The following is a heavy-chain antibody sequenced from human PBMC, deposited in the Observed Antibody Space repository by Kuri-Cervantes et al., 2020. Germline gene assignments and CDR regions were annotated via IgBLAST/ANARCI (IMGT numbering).Heavy chain of an antibody. CDR1: GYTFTGYY. Sequence: ASVKVSCKASGYTFTGYYMHWVRQAPGQGLEWVGWINPNSGGTNYAQKFQGRVTMTWDTSISTAYMELSRLRSGDTAVYYCARDILWFGELLTYYYGMDVWGQGTTVTVSS. CDR3: ARDILWFGELLTYYYGMDV. V-gene: IGHV1-2*02. CDR2: INPNSGGT. J-gene: IGHJ6*02. D-gene: IGHD3-10*01.